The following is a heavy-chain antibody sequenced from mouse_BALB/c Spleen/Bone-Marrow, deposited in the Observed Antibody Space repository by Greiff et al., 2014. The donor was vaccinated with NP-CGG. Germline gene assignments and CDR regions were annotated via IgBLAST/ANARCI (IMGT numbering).Heavy chain of an antibody. Sequence: EVQLQQSGPALVKPSQSLSLTCTVTGYSITSGYSWHWIRQFPGNTLEWMGYIHYSGGTNYNPSPKSRISITRDTSKNQFFLQLNSVTTEDTATYYCARWNGYYAMDYWGQGTSVTVSS. D-gene: IGHD1-2*01. CDR1: GYSITSGYS. J-gene: IGHJ4*01. CDR3: ARWNGYYAMDY. CDR2: IHYSGGT. V-gene: IGHV3-1*02.